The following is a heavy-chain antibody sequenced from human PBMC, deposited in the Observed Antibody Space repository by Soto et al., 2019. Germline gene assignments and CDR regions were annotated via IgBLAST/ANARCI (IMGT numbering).Heavy chain of an antibody. CDR2: ISYDGSNK. J-gene: IGHJ4*02. V-gene: IGHV3-30-3*01. Sequence: QVQLVEYGGGVVQPGRSLRLSCASSGFTFSSYAMHWVRQAPGKGLEWVAVISYDGSNKYYADSVKGRFTISRDNSKNKLYLQMNSLRAEDTAVYYCARKPNCSGGSCYSYYSDYWGQGTLVTVSS. CDR1: GFTFSSYA. D-gene: IGHD2-15*01. CDR3: ARKPNCSGGSCYSYYSDY.